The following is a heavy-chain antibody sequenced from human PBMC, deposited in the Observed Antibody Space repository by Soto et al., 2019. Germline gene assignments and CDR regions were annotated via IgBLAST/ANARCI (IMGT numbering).Heavy chain of an antibody. J-gene: IGHJ4*02. Sequence: GGSLRLSCAASGFTFSDYYMSWIRQAPGKGLEWVSYISSSGSTIYYADSVKGRFTISRDNAKNSLYLQMNSLRAEDTAVYYCARDGPIAAAGFQPFDYWGQGTLVTVSS. D-gene: IGHD6-13*01. CDR1: GFTFSDYY. CDR3: ARDGPIAAAGFQPFDY. V-gene: IGHV3-11*01. CDR2: ISSSGSTI.